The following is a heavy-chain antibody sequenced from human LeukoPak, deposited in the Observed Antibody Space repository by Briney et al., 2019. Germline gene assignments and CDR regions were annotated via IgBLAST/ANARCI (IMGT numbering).Heavy chain of an antibody. J-gene: IGHJ4*02. CDR3: AKDREFTVTTNYFDY. CDR2: ISGSGGST. D-gene: IGHD4-17*01. Sequence: PGGSLRLSCAASGFTFSSYAMSWVRQAPGKGLEWVSAISGSGGSTYYADSVKGRFTISRDNSKNTLYLQMNSLRAEDTAVYYCAKDREFTVTTNYFDYWGQGTLVTVSS. V-gene: IGHV3-23*01. CDR1: GFTFSSYA.